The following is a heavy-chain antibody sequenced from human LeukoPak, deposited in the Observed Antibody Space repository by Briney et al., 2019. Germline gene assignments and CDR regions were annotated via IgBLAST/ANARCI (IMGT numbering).Heavy chain of an antibody. J-gene: IGHJ4*02. V-gene: IGHV1-46*01. CDR1: GYTFTSYY. CDR2: INPSGGST. Sequence: RGASVKVSCKASGYTFTSYYMHWVRQAPGQGLEWMGIINPSGGSTSYAQKFQGRVTMTRDMSTSTVYMELSSLRSEDTAVYYCARDGQQLIPDFYVDYWGQGTLVTVFS. D-gene: IGHD6-13*01. CDR3: ARDGQQLIPDFYVDY.